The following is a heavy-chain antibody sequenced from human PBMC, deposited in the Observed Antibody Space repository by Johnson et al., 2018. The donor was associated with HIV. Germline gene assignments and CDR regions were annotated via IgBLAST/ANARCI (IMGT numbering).Heavy chain of an antibody. CDR1: GFTFSSYG. CDR2: ISYVGSDK. J-gene: IGHJ3*02. V-gene: IGHV3-30*18. CDR3: AKGPQGIATPDAFDI. D-gene: IGHD2-21*01. Sequence: QVQLVESGGGVVQPGRSLRLSCAASGFTFSSYGMHWVRQAPGKGLEWAAVISYVGSDKYYADSVKGRFTISRDNSKNTLYLQMNSLRAEDTAVYYCAKGPQGIATPDAFDIWGQWTMVSVSS.